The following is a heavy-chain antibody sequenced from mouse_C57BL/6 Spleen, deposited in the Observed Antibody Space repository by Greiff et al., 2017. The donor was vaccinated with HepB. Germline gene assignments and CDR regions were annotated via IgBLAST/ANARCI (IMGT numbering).Heavy chain of an antibody. CDR2: IDPSDRYP. V-gene: IGHV1-50*01. CDR1: GYTFPSYW. J-gene: IGHJ2*01. Sequence: QVQLQQPGAELVKPGASVRLSCKASGYTFPSYWMQWVKQRPGKGLEWIGEIDPSDRYPNYNQKFKGKATLTVDTSSSTAYMQLSSLTSEDSAVYYCARDGGFDYWGQGTTLTGSS. CDR3: ARDGGFDY.